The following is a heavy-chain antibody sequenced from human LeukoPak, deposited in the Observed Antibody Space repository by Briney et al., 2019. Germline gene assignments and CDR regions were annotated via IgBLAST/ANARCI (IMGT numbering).Heavy chain of an antibody. Sequence: SVTVSCKASGGTFSSYAISWVRQAPGQGLEWVGGIIPIFGTANYAQKFQGRVTITADESTSTAYMELSSLRSEDTAVYYCARDHCSSTSCLRNYYYGMDVWGQGTTVTVSS. CDR2: IIPIFGTA. CDR3: ARDHCSSTSCLRNYYYGMDV. D-gene: IGHD2-2*01. J-gene: IGHJ6*02. CDR1: GGTFSSYA. V-gene: IGHV1-69*13.